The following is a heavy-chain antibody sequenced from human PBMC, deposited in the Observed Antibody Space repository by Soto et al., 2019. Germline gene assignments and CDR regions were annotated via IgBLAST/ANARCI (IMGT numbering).Heavy chain of an antibody. CDR1: GYSFTNYW. D-gene: IGHD3-3*01. CDR2: IYPDDSDT. V-gene: IGHV5-51*01. Sequence: PGESLKISCKGSGYSFTNYWIGWVRQMPGKGLEWMGMIYPDDSDTKYSPSFQGQVTFSADKSINTAYLQWSSLKASDTAIYYCARLEWLSLADWFDPWGQGNLVTVSS. J-gene: IGHJ5*02. CDR3: ARLEWLSLADWFDP.